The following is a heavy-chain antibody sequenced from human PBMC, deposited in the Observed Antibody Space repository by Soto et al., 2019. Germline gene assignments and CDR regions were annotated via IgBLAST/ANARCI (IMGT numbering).Heavy chain of an antibody. J-gene: IGHJ5*02. D-gene: IGHD4-17*01. CDR1: GCSISSYY. CDR3: ARDLYGEGWFDP. Sequence: SETLSLTCTFSGCSISSYYWSLIRQPPGKGLEWIGYIYYSGSTNYNPSLKSRVTISVDTSKNQFSLKLSSVTAADTAVYYCARDLYGEGWFDPWGQGTLVTVSS. V-gene: IGHV4-59*01. CDR2: IYYSGST.